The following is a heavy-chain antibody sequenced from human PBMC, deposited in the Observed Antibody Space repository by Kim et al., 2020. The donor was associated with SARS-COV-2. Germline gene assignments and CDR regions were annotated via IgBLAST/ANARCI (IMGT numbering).Heavy chain of an antibody. J-gene: IGHJ6*01. Sequence: LSLTCAASGFTFSTYAMNWVRQAPGKGLEWVSSISRSTSGTYYADSVKGRFTISRDNSKNTLYLQMDSLRAEDTAVYYCAKSVKSDTAVAEYYHYGM. CDR2: ISRSTSGT. CDR1: GFTFSTYA. V-gene: IGHV3-23*01. CDR3: AKSVKSDTAVAEYYHYGM. D-gene: IGHD5-18*01.